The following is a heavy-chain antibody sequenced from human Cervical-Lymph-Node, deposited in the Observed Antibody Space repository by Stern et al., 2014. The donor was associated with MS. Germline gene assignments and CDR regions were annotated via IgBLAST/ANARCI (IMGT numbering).Heavy chain of an antibody. CDR1: GDSMSSDY. CDR2: IYYSGTT. D-gene: IGHD2-8*02. Sequence: QVQLVESGPQLVKPSETLPLTCTVSGDSMSSDYWSWIRQPPGKGLEWIGYIYYSGTTNYNPSLKIRVTISIDTSKNQFSLRLSSVTTADTAVYYCAKGAGWWNYWGQGTLVTVSS. J-gene: IGHJ4*02. V-gene: IGHV4-59*01. CDR3: AKGAGWWNY.